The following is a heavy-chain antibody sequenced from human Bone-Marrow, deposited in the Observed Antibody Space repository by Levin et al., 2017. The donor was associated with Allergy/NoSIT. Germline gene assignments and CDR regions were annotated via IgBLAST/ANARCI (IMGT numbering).Heavy chain of an antibody. CDR1: GYTFTSYG. Sequence: ASVKVSCKASGYTFTSYGISWVRQAPGQGLEWMGWISAYNGNTNYAQKLQGRVTMTTDTSTSTAYMELRSLRSDDTAVYYCAGGPSKTWGYYYYYMDVWGKGTTVTVSS. CDR2: ISAYNGNT. J-gene: IGHJ6*03. CDR3: AGGPSKTWGYYYYYMDV. D-gene: IGHD3-16*01. V-gene: IGHV1-18*01.